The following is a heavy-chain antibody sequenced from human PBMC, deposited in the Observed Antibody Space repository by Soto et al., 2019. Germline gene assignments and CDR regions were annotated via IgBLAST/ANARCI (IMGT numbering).Heavy chain of an antibody. J-gene: IGHJ6*02. V-gene: IGHV1-2*04. Sequence: QVQLVQSGAEVKKPGASVKVSCKASGYTFTGYYMHWVRQAPGQGLEWMGWINPNSGGTNYAQKFQGWVTMTRDTSSSTAYMELSRLRSDDTAVYYCARGADVDILYYYGMDVWGQGTTVTVSS. CDR2: INPNSGGT. CDR1: GYTFTGYY. CDR3: ARGADVDILYYYGMDV. D-gene: IGHD5-12*01.